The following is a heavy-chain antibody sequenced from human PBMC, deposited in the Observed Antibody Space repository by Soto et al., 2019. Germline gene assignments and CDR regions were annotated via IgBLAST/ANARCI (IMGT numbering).Heavy chain of an antibody. J-gene: IGHJ6*02. CDR3: ARDLGYGYYYGMDV. Sequence: WASVKVSCKASGYTFTRYGISWVRQAPGQGLEWMGWISAYNGNTNYAQKLQGRVTMTTDTSTSTAYMELRSLRSDDTAVYYCARDLGYGYYYGMDVWGQGTTVTVSS. CDR1: GYTFTRYG. CDR2: ISAYNGNT. V-gene: IGHV1-18*01. D-gene: IGHD4-17*01.